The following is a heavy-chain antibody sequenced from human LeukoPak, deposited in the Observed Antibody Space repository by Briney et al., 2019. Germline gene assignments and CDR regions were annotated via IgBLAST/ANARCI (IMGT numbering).Heavy chain of an antibody. Sequence: PSETLSLTCTVSGGSISSSSYYWGWIRQPPGKGLEWIGSIYYSGSTYYNPSLKSRVTISVDTSKNQFSLKLSSVTAADTAVYYCARYFHIVATSHNAFDIWGQGTMVTVSS. CDR2: IYYSGST. CDR3: ARYFHIVATSHNAFDI. D-gene: IGHD5-12*01. J-gene: IGHJ3*02. V-gene: IGHV4-39*07. CDR1: GGSISSSSYY.